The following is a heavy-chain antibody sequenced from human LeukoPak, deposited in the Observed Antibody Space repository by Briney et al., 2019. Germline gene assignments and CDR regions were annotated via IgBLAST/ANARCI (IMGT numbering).Heavy chain of an antibody. D-gene: IGHD3-22*01. V-gene: IGHV3-33*06. CDR2: IWYDGSNK. Sequence: PGRSLRLSCAASGFTFSSYAMHWVCQAPGKGLEWVAFIWYDGSNKDYTYSVTGRFTISRDNAKNRLHLQMNSLRAEDTAVYYCAKDYRGYYDSSAWDDWGLGTLVTVSS. CDR3: AKDYRGYYDSSAWDD. J-gene: IGHJ4*02. CDR1: GFTFSSYA.